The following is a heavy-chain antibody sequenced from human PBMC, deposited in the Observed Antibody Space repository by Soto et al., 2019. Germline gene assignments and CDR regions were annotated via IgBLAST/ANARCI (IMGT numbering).Heavy chain of an antibody. CDR1: GYTFTSYG. D-gene: IGHD1-1*01. CDR2: ISAHNGNT. J-gene: IGHJ4*02. CDR3: GRGRYGDY. Sequence: QVHLVQSGAEVKKPGASVKVSCKAAGYTFTSYGITWVRQAPGQGLEWMGWISAHNGNTDDAQKLQGRDIVNRDTSTSTAYMELRSLRSDDTAVYYCGRGRYGDYWGQGALVTVSS. V-gene: IGHV1-18*01.